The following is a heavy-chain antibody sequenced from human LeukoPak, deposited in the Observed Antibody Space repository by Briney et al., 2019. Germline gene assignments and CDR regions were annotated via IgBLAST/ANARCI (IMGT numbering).Heavy chain of an antibody. J-gene: IGHJ4*02. Sequence: PGRSLRLSCAASGFTFHDYAMHWVRKGPGKGLEWVSGISWNSGSIGYADSVKSRFTISRDNAKNSLYLLMNSLRAEDMALYYCAKDIGGAVAGYFDYWGQGAMVTVSS. V-gene: IGHV3-9*03. D-gene: IGHD6-19*01. CDR2: ISWNSGSI. CDR3: AKDIGGAVAGYFDY. CDR1: GFTFHDYA.